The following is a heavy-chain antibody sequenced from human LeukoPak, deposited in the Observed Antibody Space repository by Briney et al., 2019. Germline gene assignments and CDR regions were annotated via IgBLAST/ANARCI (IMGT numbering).Heavy chain of an antibody. CDR2: IMPISGTA. D-gene: IGHD2-2*01. CDR3: ASGRTDIVVVPATLRNYYFDY. Sequence: SVKVSCKASGYTFTGYYMHWVRQAPGQGLEWMGGIMPISGTANYAQKFQGRVTITADKPTNTAYMELSSLRSEDTAVYYCASGRTDIVVVPATLRNYYFDYWGQGTLVTVSS. CDR1: GYTFTGYY. V-gene: IGHV1-69*06. J-gene: IGHJ4*02.